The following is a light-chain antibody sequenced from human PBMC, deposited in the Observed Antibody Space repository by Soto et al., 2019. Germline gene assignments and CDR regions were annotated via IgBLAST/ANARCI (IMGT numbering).Light chain of an antibody. CDR3: QQYNGYRWT. CDR2: KAS. V-gene: IGKV1-5*03. CDR1: QTISSL. J-gene: IGKJ5*01. Sequence: DIKMSQSPSTLSGSVGDRVTITCRASQTISSLLAWYQQKPVKAPKLLIYKASTLKSGVPSRFSGSGSGTEFTLTISSLQPDDFATYYCQQYNGYRWTFGQGTLLENK.